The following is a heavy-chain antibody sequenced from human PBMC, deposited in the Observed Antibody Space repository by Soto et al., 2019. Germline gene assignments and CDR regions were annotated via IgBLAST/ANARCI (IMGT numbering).Heavy chain of an antibody. D-gene: IGHD3-9*01. CDR3: AKDRSLSASVCLLETRYYFDY. V-gene: IGHV3-23*05. J-gene: IGHJ4*02. CDR2: IHGGGKGM. CDR1: GFTFSDYA. Sequence: EVHLLESGGGLVQPGGSLTLSCTVSGFTFSDYAMNWVRQAPGRGLEWVVSIHGGGKGMYYANSVKGLFTISGDKSNSTLYLHINNLRAEDTALYSCAKDRSLSASVCLLETRYYFDYWGQGTLVTVSS.